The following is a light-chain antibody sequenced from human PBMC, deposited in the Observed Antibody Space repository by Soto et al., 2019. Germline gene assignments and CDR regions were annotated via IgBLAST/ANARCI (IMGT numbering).Light chain of an antibody. V-gene: IGKV1-5*01. CDR2: DAS. J-gene: IGKJ1*01. CDR3: QQYNSYSTWT. Sequence: DIQMTQTPSFVSASVGDRVTISCRASQGISSWLAWYQQKAGKAPKLLIYDASSLESGVPSRFSGSGSGTEFTLTISSLQPDDFATYYCQQYNSYSTWTFGQGTKVDI. CDR1: QGISSW.